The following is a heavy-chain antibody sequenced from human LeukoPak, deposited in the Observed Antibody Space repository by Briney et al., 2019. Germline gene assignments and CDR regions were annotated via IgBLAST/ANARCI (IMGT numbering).Heavy chain of an antibody. Sequence: SGRSLRLSCAASGFTFSSYAMHWVRQAPGKGLEWVAVISYDGSNKYYADSVKGRFTISRDNSKNTLYLQMNSLRAEDTAVYYCAREVEMAVDYWGQGTLVTVSS. CDR1: GFTFSSYA. CDR3: AREVEMAVDY. CDR2: ISYDGSNK. D-gene: IGHD5-24*01. V-gene: IGHV3-30-3*01. J-gene: IGHJ4*02.